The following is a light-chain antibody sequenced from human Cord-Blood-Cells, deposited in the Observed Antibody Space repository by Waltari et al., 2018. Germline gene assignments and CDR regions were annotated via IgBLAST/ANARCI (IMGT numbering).Light chain of an antibody. Sequence: QSALTQPASVSGSPGQSITISCTGTSSDAGGHNYVSWYQQHPGKAPKLMIYDVSNRPSGVSNRFSGSKSGNTASLTISGLQAEDEADYYCSSYTSSSTWVFGGGTKLTVL. CDR3: SSYTSSSTWV. CDR2: DVS. J-gene: IGLJ3*02. V-gene: IGLV2-14*03. CDR1: SSDAGGHNY.